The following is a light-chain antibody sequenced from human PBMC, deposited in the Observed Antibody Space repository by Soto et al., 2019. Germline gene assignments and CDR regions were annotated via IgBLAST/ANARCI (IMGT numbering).Light chain of an antibody. CDR2: NNN. Sequence: QSVLTQPPSVSGAPGQRVTISCTGSTSNIGAGYDVHWYQQPPGTAPKLVIYNNNNRPSGVPDRFSGSKSGTSGSLAITGLQVGDEAEYFCQSYDGSLTGVIFGGGTKLTVL. CDR3: QSYDGSLTGVI. V-gene: IGLV1-40*01. J-gene: IGLJ2*01. CDR1: TSNIGAGYD.